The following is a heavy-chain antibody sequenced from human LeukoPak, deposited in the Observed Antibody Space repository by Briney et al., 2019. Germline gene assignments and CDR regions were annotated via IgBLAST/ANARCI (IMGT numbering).Heavy chain of an antibody. V-gene: IGHV3-48*03. J-gene: IGHJ4*02. D-gene: IGHD3-10*01. CDR2: ISSSGDTI. CDR3: ARIRMSMLRGDFDY. CDR1: GFTFSSYE. Sequence: PGGSLRLSRAASGFTFSSYEMNWVRQAPGKGLEWVSYISSSGDTIYYADSVKGRFTISRENAKNSLYLQMNSLRAEDTAVYYCARIRMSMLRGDFDYWGQGTLVTVSS.